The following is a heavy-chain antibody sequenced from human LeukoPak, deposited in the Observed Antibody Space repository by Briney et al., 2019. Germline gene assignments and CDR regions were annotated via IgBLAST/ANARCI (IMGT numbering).Heavy chain of an antibody. CDR1: GFTVSSNY. CDR2: IYSGGST. CDR3: ARDSNSSGCFDY. Sequence: GGSLRLSCAASGFTVSSNYMSWVRQAPGKGLELVSVIYSGGSTYYADSVKGRFTISRDNSKNTLYLQMNSLRAEDTAVYYCARDSNSSGCFDYWGQGTLVTVSS. V-gene: IGHV3-53*01. D-gene: IGHD6-19*01. J-gene: IGHJ4*02.